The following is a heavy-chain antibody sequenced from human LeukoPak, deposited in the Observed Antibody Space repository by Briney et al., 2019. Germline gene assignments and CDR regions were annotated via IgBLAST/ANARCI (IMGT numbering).Heavy chain of an antibody. CDR1: GYTFTSYG. Sequence: ASAKVSCKASGYTFTSYGISWVRQAPGQGLEWMGWISAYNGNTNYAQKLQGRVTMTTDTSTSTAYMELRSLRSDDTAVYYCARTSLYYYDSSGYYEGSWYDPWGQGTLVTVSS. CDR2: ISAYNGNT. V-gene: IGHV1-18*01. D-gene: IGHD3-22*01. J-gene: IGHJ5*02. CDR3: ARTSLYYYDSSGYYEGSWYDP.